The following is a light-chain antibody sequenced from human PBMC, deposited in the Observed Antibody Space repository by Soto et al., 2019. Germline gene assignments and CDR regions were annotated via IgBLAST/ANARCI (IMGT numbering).Light chain of an antibody. V-gene: IGKV2-30*01. CDR3: LHGTHWPPT. J-gene: IGKJ1*01. Sequence: DVVMTQSPLSLPVTLGQPASISCRSSPSLVYSDGIAYLSWFQHRPGQSPRRLIYKASNRDSEVPDRFSRSGAGTDITLQIDRVEAEDFGIYYCLHGTHWPPTFGRGTRVAIK. CDR1: PSLVYSDGIAY. CDR2: KAS.